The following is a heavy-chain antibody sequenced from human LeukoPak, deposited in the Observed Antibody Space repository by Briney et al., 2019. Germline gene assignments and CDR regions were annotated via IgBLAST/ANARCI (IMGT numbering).Heavy chain of an antibody. CDR2: ISGSGGST. J-gene: IGHJ4*02. CDR1: GFTFSSYA. V-gene: IGHV3-23*01. Sequence: GGSLRLSCAASGFTFSSYAMSWVRQAPGKGLEGVSAISGSGGSTYYADSVKGRFTIYRDNSKNTLYLQMNSLRAEDTAVYYCAKATFSGYGDYWGQGTLVTVSS. D-gene: IGHD2/OR15-2a*01. CDR3: AKATFSGYGDY.